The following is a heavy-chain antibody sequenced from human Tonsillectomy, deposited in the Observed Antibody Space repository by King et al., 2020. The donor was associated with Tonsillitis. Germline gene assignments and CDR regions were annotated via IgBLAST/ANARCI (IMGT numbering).Heavy chain of an antibody. J-gene: IGHJ5*02. D-gene: IGHD2-2*01. CDR2: ISAYNGNT. CDR1: GYTFTSYG. V-gene: IGHV1-18*04. Sequence: VQLVESGAEVKKPGASVKVSSKASGYTFTSYGISWVRQAPGQGLEWMGWISAYNGNTNYAQKLQGRVTMTTDTSTSTAYMELRSLRSDDTAVYYCARGYCSTTSCYGRFDPWGQGTLVTVSS. CDR3: ARGYCSTTSCYGRFDP.